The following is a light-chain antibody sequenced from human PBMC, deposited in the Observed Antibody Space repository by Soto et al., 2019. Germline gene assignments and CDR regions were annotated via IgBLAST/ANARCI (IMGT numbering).Light chain of an antibody. CDR1: QSLIYSDGNTF. Sequence: DVVMTQSPLSRPVTLGQPASISCRSNQSLIYSDGNTFLSWFQQRPGQSPRRLIYKVSNRDSGVPDRFSGSGSGTDFTLKITRVEAEDVGVYYCMQGTHWPPIFGPGTQVEIK. CDR3: MQGTHWPPI. J-gene: IGKJ3*01. CDR2: KVS. V-gene: IGKV2-30*01.